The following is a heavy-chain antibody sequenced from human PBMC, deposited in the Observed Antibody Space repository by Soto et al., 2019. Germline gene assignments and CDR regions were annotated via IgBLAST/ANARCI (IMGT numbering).Heavy chain of an antibody. D-gene: IGHD6-13*01. J-gene: IGHJ5*02. Sequence: ASVKVSCKASGYTFTSYGISWVRQAPGQGLEWMGWISAYTGNTNYAQKLQGRVTMTTDTSTSTAYMELRSLRSDDTAVYYCARAYSSSLYGWFDPWGQGTLVTVSS. V-gene: IGHV1-18*04. CDR1: GYTFTSYG. CDR3: ARAYSSSLYGWFDP. CDR2: ISAYTGNT.